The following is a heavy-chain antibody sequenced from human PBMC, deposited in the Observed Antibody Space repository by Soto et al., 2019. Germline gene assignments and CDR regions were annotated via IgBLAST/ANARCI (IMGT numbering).Heavy chain of an antibody. V-gene: IGHV4-4*02. Sequence: SETLSLTCAVSGGSISSSNWWSCVRQPPGKGLEWIGEIYHSGSTNYNPSLKSRVTISVDKSKNQFSLKLSSVTAADTAVYYCARFYDSSGGDAFDIWGQGTMVTVSS. J-gene: IGHJ3*02. CDR3: ARFYDSSGGDAFDI. CDR1: GGSISSSNW. D-gene: IGHD3-22*01. CDR2: IYHSGST.